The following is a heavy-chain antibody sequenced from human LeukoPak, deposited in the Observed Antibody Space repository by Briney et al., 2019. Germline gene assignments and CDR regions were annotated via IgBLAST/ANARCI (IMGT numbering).Heavy chain of an antibody. J-gene: IGHJ3*02. D-gene: IGHD3-22*01. V-gene: IGHV4-38-2*02. CDR3: ARVMVILTDAFDI. Sequence: SETLSLTCTVSGYSISSGYYWGWIRQPPGKGLEWIGSIYHSGSTYYNPSLKSRVTISVDTSKNQFSLKLSSVTAADTAVYYCARVMVILTDAFDIWGQGTMVTVSS. CDR1: GYSISSGYY. CDR2: IYHSGST.